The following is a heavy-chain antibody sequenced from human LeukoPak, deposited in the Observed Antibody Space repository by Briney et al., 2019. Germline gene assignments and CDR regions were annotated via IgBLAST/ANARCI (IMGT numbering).Heavy chain of an antibody. J-gene: IGHJ4*02. CDR3: ARGVDTAMVNYFDY. Sequence: PVKVSCKASGGTFSSYTITWVRQAPGQGLEWMGGIIPIFGTANYAQKFQDRVTITADKSRSTAYMELSSLRSEDTAVYYCARGVDTAMVNYFDYWGQGTLVTVSS. CDR2: IIPIFGTA. V-gene: IGHV1-69*06. CDR1: GGTFSSYT. D-gene: IGHD5-18*01.